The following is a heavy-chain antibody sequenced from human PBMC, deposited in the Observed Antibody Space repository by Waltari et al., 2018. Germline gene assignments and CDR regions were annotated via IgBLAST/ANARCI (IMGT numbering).Heavy chain of an antibody. D-gene: IGHD2-8*01. V-gene: IGHV4-4*02. CDR2: FHHSGTT. CDR3: ARSNGGLLDD. Sequence: QMQLLESGPGLVRPSEPLSLTCTLFVASIRGSNWWTWFRQAPGKGREWTVEFHHSGTTYSNPSLKSRLSLSVEESKNQIYLKLTSVTAADTGTYYCARSNGGLLDDWGQGTLVTVSS. CDR1: VASIRGSNW. J-gene: IGHJ4*02.